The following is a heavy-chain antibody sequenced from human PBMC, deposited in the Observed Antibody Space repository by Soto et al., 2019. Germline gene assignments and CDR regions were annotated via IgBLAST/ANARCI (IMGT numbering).Heavy chain of an antibody. V-gene: IGHV4-30-4*01. J-gene: IGHJ5*02. CDR1: GGSISSGDYY. CDR2: IYDSGST. D-gene: IGHD2-8*01. Sequence: QVQLQESGPGLVKPSQTLSLTCTVSGGSISSGDYYWSWIRQPPGKGLEWIGYIYDSGSTYYNSSLKSRVNITLDTSKNQFSLKLTSVPAAATAVYYCARDNGVGPWGQGTLVTVSS. CDR3: ARDNGVGP.